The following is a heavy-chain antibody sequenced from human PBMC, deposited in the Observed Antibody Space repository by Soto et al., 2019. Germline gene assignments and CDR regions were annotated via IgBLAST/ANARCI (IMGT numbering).Heavy chain of an antibody. Sequence: GGSLRLSCTVSGFAFNNYGINWVRQAPGKGLEWVSSISRSDYTYYSDSVKGRFAISRDNAKSSVSLQMNTLRVEDTAVYYCAREDSIIIPAVSDFWGQGTLVTVSS. D-gene: IGHD2-2*01. J-gene: IGHJ4*02. CDR1: GFAFNNYG. V-gene: IGHV3-21*01. CDR2: ISRSDYT. CDR3: AREDSIIIPAVSDF.